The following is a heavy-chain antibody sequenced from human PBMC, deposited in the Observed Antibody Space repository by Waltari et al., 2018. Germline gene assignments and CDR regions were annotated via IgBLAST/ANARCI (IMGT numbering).Heavy chain of an antibody. CDR2: INPNSGGT. V-gene: IGHV1-2*06. D-gene: IGHD3-10*01. CDR1: GYTFTGYY. Sequence: QVQRVQSGAEVKKPGASVKVSCKASGYTFTGYYMQWVRQASGQGLEWMGRINPNSGGTNYAQKVQGRVTMTRDTSISTAYMELSRLRSDDTAVYYCARDGEGGVDAFEIWGQGTMVTVSS. J-gene: IGHJ3*02. CDR3: ARDGEGGVDAFEI.